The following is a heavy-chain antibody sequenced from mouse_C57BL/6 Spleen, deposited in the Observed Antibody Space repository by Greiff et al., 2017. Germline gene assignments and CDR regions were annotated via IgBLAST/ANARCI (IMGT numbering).Heavy chain of an antibody. CDR2: ISYDGSN. V-gene: IGHV3-6*01. Sequence: EVKLVESGPGLVKPSQSLSLTCSVTGYSITSGYYWNWIRQFPGNKLEWMGYISYDGSNNYNPSLKNRISITRDTSKNQFFLKLNSVTTEDTATYYCARDYYGPGYFDVWGTGTTVTVSS. CDR1: GYSITSGYY. D-gene: IGHD1-2*01. J-gene: IGHJ1*03. CDR3: ARDYYGPGYFDV.